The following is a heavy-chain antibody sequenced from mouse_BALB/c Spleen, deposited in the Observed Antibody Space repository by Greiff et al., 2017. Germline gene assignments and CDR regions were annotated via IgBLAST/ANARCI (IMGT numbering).Heavy chain of an antibody. D-gene: IGHD2-4*01. J-gene: IGHJ1*01. CDR3: TRWGDYDWYFDV. V-gene: IGHV1S127*01. CDR2: IDPSDSYT. CDR1: GYTFTSYW. Sequence: QVQLQQPGAELVKPGASVKMSCKASGYTFTSYWMHWVKQRPGQGLEWIGTIDPSDSYTSYNQKFKGQATLTVDTASSTAYMQLSSLTSEDSAVYYCTRWGDYDWYFDVWGAGTTVTVSS.